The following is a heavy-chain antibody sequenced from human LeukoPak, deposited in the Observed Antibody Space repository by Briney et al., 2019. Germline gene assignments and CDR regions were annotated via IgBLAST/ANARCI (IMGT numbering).Heavy chain of an antibody. J-gene: IGHJ4*02. CDR2: INAGNGNT. D-gene: IGHD6-19*01. CDR1: GYTFTSYA. V-gene: IGHV1-3*01. CDR3: ARLGEQWLSTSHYFDY. Sequence: ASVKVSCKASGYTFTSYAMHWVRQAPGQRLEWMGWINAGNGNTKYSQKFQGRVTITRDTSASTAYMELSSLRSEDTAVYYCARLGEQWLSTSHYFDYWGQGTLVTVSS.